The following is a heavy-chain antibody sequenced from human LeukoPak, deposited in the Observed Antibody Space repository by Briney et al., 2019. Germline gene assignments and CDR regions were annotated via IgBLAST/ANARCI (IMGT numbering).Heavy chain of an antibody. CDR2: IDTSGST. Sequence: PSETLSLTCSVSGASISSYYWSWIRQPAGKGLEWIGRIDTSGSTDYNPSLKSRVAISADTSKNQFSLRLTSVTAADTAVYYCARGPLGDYIDYWGQGTLVTVSS. CDR1: GASISSYY. CDR3: ARGPLGDYIDY. D-gene: IGHD4-17*01. J-gene: IGHJ4*02. V-gene: IGHV4-4*07.